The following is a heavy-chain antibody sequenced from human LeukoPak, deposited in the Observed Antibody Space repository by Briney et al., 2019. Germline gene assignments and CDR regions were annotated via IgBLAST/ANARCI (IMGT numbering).Heavy chain of an antibody. J-gene: IGHJ6*03. Sequence: GGSLRLSCAASGFTFSIYSMNWVRQVPGKGLEWVSSISVSSSYIYYADYADSVKGRFTISRDNAKNSLYLQMNSLRAEDTAVYYCARSCSGGSCPNYFYYMDVWGKGTTVTVSS. CDR1: GFTFSIYS. CDR2: ISVSSSYI. V-gene: IGHV3-21*01. CDR3: ARSCSGGSCPNYFYYMDV. D-gene: IGHD2-15*01.